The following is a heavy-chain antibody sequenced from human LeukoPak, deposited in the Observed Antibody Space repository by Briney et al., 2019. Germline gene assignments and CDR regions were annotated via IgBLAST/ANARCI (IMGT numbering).Heavy chain of an antibody. J-gene: IGHJ4*02. Sequence: PSETLSLTCAVYGGSFSGYYWSWIRQPPGKGLEWIGSVFYSGYTFYNPSLKSRVTISIDTSKNQFSLNLTSVTAADTAVYYCARQTGGYCTGTTCYTYDYWGQGTLVTVSS. CDR1: GGSFSGYY. V-gene: IGHV4-34*12. CDR3: ARQTGGYCTGTTCYTYDY. D-gene: IGHD2-2*02. CDR2: VFYSGYT.